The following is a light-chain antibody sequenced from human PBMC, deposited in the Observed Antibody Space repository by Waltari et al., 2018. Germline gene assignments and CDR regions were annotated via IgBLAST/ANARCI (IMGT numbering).Light chain of an antibody. CDR3: MLFVGDGIWL. V-gene: IGLV8-61*01. CDR1: PGSVSTNNY. Sequence: QTVVTQEPSFSVSPGETVTLTCGLSPGSVSTNNYPSWYQQTPGQSPRTPIYTTKSRASGVPARFSGSILRTNAAPTMSGGRADDESYYYCMLFVGDGIWLVGGGNKLAVL. J-gene: IGLJ2*01. CDR2: TTK.